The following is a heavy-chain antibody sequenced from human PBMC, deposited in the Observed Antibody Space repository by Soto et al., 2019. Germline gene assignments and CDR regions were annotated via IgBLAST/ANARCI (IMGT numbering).Heavy chain of an antibody. CDR2: IYYTGST. CDR3: ARHATGGTYPLDY. CDR1: SGSISGSY. J-gene: IGHJ4*02. Sequence: QVQLQESGPGLVKPSETLSLTCTVSSGSISGSYWAWIRQSPGKGLEYIGHIYYTGSTNYSPSLQSRVTMSVDTSKNQFSLKLTSVTAADTAVYYCARHATGGTYPLDYWGQGTLVTVSS. D-gene: IGHD1-26*01. V-gene: IGHV4-59*08.